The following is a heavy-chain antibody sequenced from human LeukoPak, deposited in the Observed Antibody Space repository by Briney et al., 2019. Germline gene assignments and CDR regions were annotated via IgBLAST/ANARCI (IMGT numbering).Heavy chain of an antibody. D-gene: IGHD2-2*01. CDR2: IKQDGAEK. CDR3: ARAGGYCSSTRCYDAFDI. Sequence: PGGSLRLSCAASGFTFSRYWMSWVRQAPGKGLEWVANIKQDGAEKYYVDSVKGRFTISRDNAKNSLYLQMNSLRAEDTAVYYCARAGGYCSSTRCYDAFDIWGQGTMVTVSS. V-gene: IGHV3-7*05. CDR1: GFTFSRYW. J-gene: IGHJ3*02.